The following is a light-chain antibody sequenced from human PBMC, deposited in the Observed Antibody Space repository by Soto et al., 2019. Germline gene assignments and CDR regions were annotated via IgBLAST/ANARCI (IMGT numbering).Light chain of an antibody. CDR2: GAS. Sequence: EIVLTQSPGTLSLSPGERATLSCRASQTVSSSYLAWYQQKPGQAPRHLIYGASTRAAGIPDRFSGSGSGTDFTLTISRLEPEDFAVYYCQQYGRSPPVKFGQGTKVEIK. CDR1: QTVSSSY. J-gene: IGKJ1*01. CDR3: QQYGRSPPVK. V-gene: IGKV3-20*01.